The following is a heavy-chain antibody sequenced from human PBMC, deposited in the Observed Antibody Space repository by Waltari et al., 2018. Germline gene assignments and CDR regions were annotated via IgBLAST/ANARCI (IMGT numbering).Heavy chain of an antibody. Sequence: EVQLVESGGGLVKPGGSLRLSCAASGFTFSSYSMNWVRQAPGKGLEWVSSISSSSSYIYYADSVKGRFTISRDNAKNSLYLQMNSLRAEDTAVYYCAKVMGYCSGGSCYDYFDYWGQGTLVTVSS. CDR2: ISSSSSYI. J-gene: IGHJ4*02. CDR3: AKVMGYCSGGSCYDYFDY. D-gene: IGHD2-15*01. V-gene: IGHV3-21*01. CDR1: GFTFSSYS.